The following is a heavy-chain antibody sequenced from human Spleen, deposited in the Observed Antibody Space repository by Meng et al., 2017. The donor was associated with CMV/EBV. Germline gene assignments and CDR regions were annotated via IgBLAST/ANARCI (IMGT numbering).Heavy chain of an antibody. Sequence: SETLSLTCAVYGGSFSGYYWSWIRQPPGKGLEWIGEINHSGSTNYNPSLKSRVTISVDTSKNQLSLQLNSVTPEDTALYYCARIGGGRGGFDIWGQGTMVTVSS. CDR1: GGSFSGYY. CDR2: INHSGST. V-gene: IGHV4-34*01. J-gene: IGHJ3*02. CDR3: ARIGGGRGGFDI. D-gene: IGHD3-16*01.